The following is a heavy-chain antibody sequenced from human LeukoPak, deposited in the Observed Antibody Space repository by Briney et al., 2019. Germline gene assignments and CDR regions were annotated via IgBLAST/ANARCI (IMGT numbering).Heavy chain of an antibody. CDR2: ISSSSSTI. J-gene: IGHJ6*03. CDR1: GFSFSNFG. V-gene: IGHV3-48*04. CDR3: ASLHDRNYYYMDV. Sequence: SGGSLRLSCSASGFSFSNFGFIWVRQAPGKGLEWVSYISSSSSTIYYADSVKGRFTISRDNAKNSLYLQMNSLRAEDTAVYYCASLHDRNYYYMDVWGKGTTVTVSS.